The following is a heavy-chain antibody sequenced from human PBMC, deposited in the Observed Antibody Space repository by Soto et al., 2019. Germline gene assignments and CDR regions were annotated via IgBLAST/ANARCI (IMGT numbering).Heavy chain of an antibody. Sequence: PSETLSLTCTVSGGSISSYYWSWIRQPPGKGLEWIGYIYYSGSTNYNPSLKSRVTISVDTSKNQFSLKLSSVTAADTAVYYCARGPRRDGYNCFDYWGQGTLVTVSS. CDR2: IYYSGST. J-gene: IGHJ4*02. V-gene: IGHV4-59*01. CDR1: GGSISSYY. CDR3: ARGPRRDGYNCFDY. D-gene: IGHD5-12*01.